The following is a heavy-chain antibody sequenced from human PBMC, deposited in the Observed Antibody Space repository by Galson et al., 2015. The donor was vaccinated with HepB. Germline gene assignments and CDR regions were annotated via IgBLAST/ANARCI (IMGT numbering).Heavy chain of an antibody. D-gene: IGHD3-16*02. V-gene: IGHV4-61*01. CDR1: GGSVSRGSNY. CDR3: ARDRCSYGYNRFDT. Sequence: SETLSLTCTVSGGSVSRGSNYWSWIRQPPGKGLEWIGDISYSGSTNYNPSLKSRVTISVDTSKNQFSLNLNSVTAADTAVYYGARDRCSYGYNRFDTWGPGTLVTVSS. CDR2: ISYSGST. J-gene: IGHJ5*02.